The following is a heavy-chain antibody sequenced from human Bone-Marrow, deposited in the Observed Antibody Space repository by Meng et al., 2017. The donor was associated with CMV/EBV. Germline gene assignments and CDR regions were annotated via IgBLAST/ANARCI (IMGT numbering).Heavy chain of an antibody. CDR2: IYYNGGT. Sequence: SETLSLTCTVSGGSVSRGSYYWNWIRQTPGKGLEWIGNIYYNGGTNYNPSLKSRVTISGDTSKNQFSLKLSSVTAAETAVYNFARFPVPYSSSSAQNYYNGMDVWGQGTTVTVSS. CDR1: GGSVSRGSYY. D-gene: IGHD6-6*01. J-gene: IGHJ6*02. V-gene: IGHV4-61*01. CDR3: ARFPVPYSSSSAQNYYNGMDV.